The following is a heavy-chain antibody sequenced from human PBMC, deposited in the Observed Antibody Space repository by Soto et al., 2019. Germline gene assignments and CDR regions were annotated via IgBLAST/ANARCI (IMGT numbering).Heavy chain of an antibody. CDR2: IYPSGMP. V-gene: IGHV4-30-2*01. J-gene: IGHJ4*02. Sequence: SETLSLTCTVSGGSISNAAYSWSWTRQPPGKGLEWIGYIYPSGMPFYNPSLRSRVTISIDRSNDQFSLNLKSVTAADTAVYYCARERGGYGLFDSWGQRTLVTVSS. CDR3: ARERGGYGLFDS. CDR1: GGSISNAAYS. D-gene: IGHD5-18*01.